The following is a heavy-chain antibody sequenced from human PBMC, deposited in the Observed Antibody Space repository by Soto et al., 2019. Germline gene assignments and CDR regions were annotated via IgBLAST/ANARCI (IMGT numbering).Heavy chain of an antibody. CDR2: IYYRGST. D-gene: IGHD6-25*01. J-gene: IGHJ4*02. CDR3: ARSFGLAAAGPFDY. V-gene: IGHV4-31*03. CDR1: VGSISSGGYY. Sequence: QVQLQESGPGLVKPSQTLSLTCTVSVGSISSGGYYWSWIRQHTGKGLEWIGYIYYRGSTYYNPSVKSRVTISVDTSKNQFSLKLSSVTSADTAVYYCARSFGLAAAGPFDYWGQVTLVTVSS.